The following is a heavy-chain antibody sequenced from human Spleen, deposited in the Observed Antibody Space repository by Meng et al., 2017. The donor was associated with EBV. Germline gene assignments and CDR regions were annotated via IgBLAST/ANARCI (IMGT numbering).Heavy chain of an antibody. V-gene: IGHV7-4-1*02. CDR1: GYTFTTYA. J-gene: IGHJ4*02. CDR3: ARLATSLAATGTA. D-gene: IGHD6-13*01. CDR2: INTNTGNP. Sequence: QIKLVQSGSELKNPGASVKVSCKASGYTFTTYALNWVRQAPGQGLEWMGWINTNTGNPTYAQGFTGRFVFSLDTSLSTTYLQISSLKAEDTAIYYCARLATSLAATGTAWGQGTLVTVSS.